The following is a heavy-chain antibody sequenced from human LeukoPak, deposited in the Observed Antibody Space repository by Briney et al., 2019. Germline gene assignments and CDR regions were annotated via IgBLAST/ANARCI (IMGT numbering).Heavy chain of an antibody. Sequence: GASVKVSCKASGYTFTSYGISWVRQVPGQGLEWMGWISAYNGNTNYAQKLQGRVTMTTDTSTSTAYMELRSLRSEDTAVYYCAARDRKYGGNSGSDYWGQGTLVTVSS. CDR3: AARDRKYGGNSGSDY. CDR2: ISAYNGNT. CDR1: GYTFTSYG. V-gene: IGHV1-18*01. D-gene: IGHD4-23*01. J-gene: IGHJ4*02.